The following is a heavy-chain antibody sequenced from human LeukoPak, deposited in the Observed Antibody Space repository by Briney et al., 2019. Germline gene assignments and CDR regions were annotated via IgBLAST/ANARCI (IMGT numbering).Heavy chain of an antibody. CDR1: GFTFDDYG. CDR2: FNWNGGST. CDR3: ARAPYCSSTSCYPNFDY. V-gene: IGHV3-20*04. Sequence: RPGGSLRLSCAASGFTFDDYGMSWVRQAPGKGLEWVSGFNWNGGSTGYGDSVKGRFTISRDNAKNSLYLQMNSLRAEDTALYYCARAPYCSSTSCYPNFDYWGQGTLVTVSS. J-gene: IGHJ4*02. D-gene: IGHD2-2*01.